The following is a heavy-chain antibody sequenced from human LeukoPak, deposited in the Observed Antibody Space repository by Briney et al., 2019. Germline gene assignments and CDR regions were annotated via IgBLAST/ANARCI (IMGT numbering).Heavy chain of an antibody. Sequence: TSVTVSFKASGYTFTSYDINLVRQATGHGIEWVGRRNPNSGNTGYAQKIQSRVTMTRNTSISKAYMELSSLRSEDTAVYYCARGRIGTSQYYYDSSGYYFYIDDWGQGTLVTASS. CDR2: RNPNSGNT. V-gene: IGHV1-8*01. CDR3: ARGRIGTSQYYYDSSGYYFYIDD. J-gene: IGHJ4*02. CDR1: GYTFTSYD. D-gene: IGHD3-22*01.